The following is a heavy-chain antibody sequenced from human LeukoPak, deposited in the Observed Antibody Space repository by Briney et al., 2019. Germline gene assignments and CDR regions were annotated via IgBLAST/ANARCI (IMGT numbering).Heavy chain of an antibody. CDR2: ISYDGSNK. V-gene: IGHV3-30*18. D-gene: IGHD3-22*01. J-gene: IGHJ6*02. CDR3: AKDSYSYDSSGYFTFYYYYYGMDV. Sequence: GGSLRLSCAASGFTFSSYGMHWVRQAPGKGLEWVAVISYDGSNKYYADSVKGRFTISRDNSKNTLYLQMNSLRAEDTAVYYCAKDSYSYDSSGYFTFYYYYYGMDVWGQGTTVTVSS. CDR1: GFTFSSYG.